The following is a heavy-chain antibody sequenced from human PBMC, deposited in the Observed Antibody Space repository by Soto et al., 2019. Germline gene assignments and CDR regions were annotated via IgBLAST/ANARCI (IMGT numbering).Heavy chain of an antibody. J-gene: IGHJ5*02. CDR3: ARVLFGRGNWFDP. Sequence: QVQLQESGPGLVKPSETLSLTCTVSGGSISSYYWGWIRQPPGKGLEWIGYIYYSGSTNYNPSLTSRAPISVDTSKHQSALKLGSVRAADPAVYYCARVLFGRGNWFDPWGQGTLVTVSS. V-gene: IGHV4-59*01. CDR2: IYYSGST. D-gene: IGHD3-3*01. CDR1: GGSISSYY.